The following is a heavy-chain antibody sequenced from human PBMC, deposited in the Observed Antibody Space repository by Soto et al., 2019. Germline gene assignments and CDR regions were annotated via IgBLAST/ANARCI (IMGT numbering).Heavy chain of an antibody. CDR2: INHSGST. J-gene: IGHJ4*02. CDR3: ARGEKNLRTALYYFDY. V-gene: IGHV4-34*01. Sequence: PSETLSLTCAVYGGSFSGYYWSWIRQPPGKGLEWIGEINHSGSTNYNPSLKSRVTISVDTSKNQFSLKLSSVTAADTAVYYCARGEKNLRTALYYFDYWGQGTLVTVSS. CDR1: GGSFSGYY. D-gene: IGHD5-18*01.